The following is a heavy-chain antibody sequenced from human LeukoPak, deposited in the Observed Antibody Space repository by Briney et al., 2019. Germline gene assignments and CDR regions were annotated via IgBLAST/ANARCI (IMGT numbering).Heavy chain of an antibody. J-gene: IGHJ4*02. Sequence: PSETLSLTCTVSGGSISSYYWSWLRQPPGKGLEWIGYTFYSGNTNYNLSLKSRVTISVDTSKNQFSLKLSSVTAADTAVYYCARGGYVYDTSAYYWGWHFDYWGQGALVTVSS. CDR3: ARGGYVYDTSAYYWGWHFDY. D-gene: IGHD3-22*01. V-gene: IGHV4-59*01. CDR1: GGSISSYY. CDR2: TFYSGNT.